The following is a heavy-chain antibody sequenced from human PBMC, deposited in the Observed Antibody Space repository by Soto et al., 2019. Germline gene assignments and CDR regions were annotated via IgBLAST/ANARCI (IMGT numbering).Heavy chain of an antibody. CDR1: GGSISSGDYY. CDR2: IYYSGST. J-gene: IGHJ4*02. CDR3: ARGEKDFWSGYYTGFDY. D-gene: IGHD3-3*01. Sequence: PSETLSLTCTVSGGSISSGDYYWSWIRQPPGKGLEWIGYIYYSGSTYYNPSLKSRVTISVDTSKNQFSLKLSSVTAADTAVYYCARGEKDFWSGYYTGFDYWGQGTLVTVSS. V-gene: IGHV4-30-4*01.